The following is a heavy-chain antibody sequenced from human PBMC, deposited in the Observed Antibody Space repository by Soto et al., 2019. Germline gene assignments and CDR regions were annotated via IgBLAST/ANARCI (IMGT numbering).Heavy chain of an antibody. J-gene: IGHJ5*02. CDR2: IYSDGTT. Sequence: EVKLVESGGGLVQPGGSLRLSCAASGLTVSSNYMSWVRQAPGKGLEWVSLIYSDGTTYYADSVKGRFTISRHTSKSTLYLQMNSLRAEDTAVYYCAREQGNATGWFDPWGQGTLVTVSS. CDR3: AREQGNATGWFDP. D-gene: IGHD1-26*01. CDR1: GLTVSSNY. V-gene: IGHV3-53*04.